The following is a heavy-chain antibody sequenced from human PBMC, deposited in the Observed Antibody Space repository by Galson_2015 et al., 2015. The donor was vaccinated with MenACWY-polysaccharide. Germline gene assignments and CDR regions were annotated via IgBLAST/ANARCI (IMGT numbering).Heavy chain of an antibody. J-gene: IGHJ4*02. D-gene: IGHD6-19*01. CDR2: ISMDGRNT. CDR1: GFTFSDFT. V-gene: IGHV3-23*01. Sequence: SLRLSCAASGFTFSDFTMSWIRQAPGKGLEWVTVISMDGRNTYYADPVKGRFTISRDNSKNTLYLQMNGLTADDTAIYYCVEAHLTSGWNRGPGYWGQGTLVTVSS. CDR3: VEAHLTSGWNRGPGY.